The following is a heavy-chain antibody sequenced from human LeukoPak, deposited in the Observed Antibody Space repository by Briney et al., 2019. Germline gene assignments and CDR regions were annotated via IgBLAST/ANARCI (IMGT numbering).Heavy chain of an antibody. Sequence: SETLSLTCTVSGGSISSGYYHWSWIRQPAGKGLEWIGRIYSSGSTNYNPSLKSRVTISVDTSKNQFSLKLNSVTAADTAVYYCTRDSGNYQWFAFWGQGTLVTVSS. J-gene: IGHJ4*02. CDR1: GGSISSGYYH. D-gene: IGHD1-26*01. CDR3: TRDSGNYQWFAF. CDR2: IYSSGST. V-gene: IGHV4-61*02.